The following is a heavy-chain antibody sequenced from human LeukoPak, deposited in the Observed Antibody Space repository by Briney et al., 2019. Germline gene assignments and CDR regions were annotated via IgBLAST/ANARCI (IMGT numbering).Heavy chain of an antibody. D-gene: IGHD4/OR15-4a*01. V-gene: IGHV3-23*01. Sequence: QSAGSLRLSCAASGFTFSSYAMNWVRQAPGKGLEWVSVISGSGVSTYYADSVKGRFTIPRDNSKNTLYLQVNSLRAEDTAVYYCATMTMLKGVHWGQGTLVTVSS. CDR2: ISGSGVST. J-gene: IGHJ4*02. CDR1: GFTFSSYA. CDR3: ATMTMLKGVH.